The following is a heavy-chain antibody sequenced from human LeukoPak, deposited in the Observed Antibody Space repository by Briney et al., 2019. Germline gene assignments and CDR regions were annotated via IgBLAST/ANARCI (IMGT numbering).Heavy chain of an antibody. CDR3: ARDITGTTSRAFDI. D-gene: IGHD1-7*01. CDR2: INPNSGGT. CDR1: GYTFTGYY. V-gene: IGHV1-2*02. Sequence: RASVKVSCKASGYTFTGYYMHWVRQAPGQGLEWMGWINPNSGGTNYAQKFQGRVTMTRDTSISTAYMELSRLRSDDTAVYYCARDITGTTSRAFDIWGQGTMVTVSS. J-gene: IGHJ3*02.